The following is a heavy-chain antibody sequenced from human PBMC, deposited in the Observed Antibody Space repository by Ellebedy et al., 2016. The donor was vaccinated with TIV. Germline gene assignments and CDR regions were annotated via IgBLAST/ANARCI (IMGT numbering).Heavy chain of an antibody. CDR3: ARETFNDVDLKVWGIFDI. D-gene: IGHD6-13*01. Sequence: GGSLRLSCAAPGFTVSSSYMSWVRQAPGKGLEWVSLISIADTTYYSDSVKGRFTISRDDSKNTVVLQMNSLRAEDTAVYYCARETFNDVDLKVWGIFDIWGQGTMVTVSS. CDR2: ISIADTT. V-gene: IGHV3-66*01. J-gene: IGHJ3*02. CDR1: GFTVSSSY.